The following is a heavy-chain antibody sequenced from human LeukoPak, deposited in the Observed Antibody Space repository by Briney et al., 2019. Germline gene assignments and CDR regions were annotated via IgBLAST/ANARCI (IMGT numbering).Heavy chain of an antibody. CDR3: ARVGLIQLWLREGYYFDY. Sequence: GGSLRLSCAASGFTFSSYEMNWVRQAPGKGLEWVSYISSSGSTIYYADSVKGRFTISRDNAKNSLYLQMNSLRAEDTAVYYCARVGLIQLWLREGYYFDYWGQGTLVTVSP. CDR2: ISSSGSTI. D-gene: IGHD5-18*01. J-gene: IGHJ4*02. CDR1: GFTFSSYE. V-gene: IGHV3-48*03.